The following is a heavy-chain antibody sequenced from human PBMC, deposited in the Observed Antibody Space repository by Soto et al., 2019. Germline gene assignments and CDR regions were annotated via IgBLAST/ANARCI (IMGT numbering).Heavy chain of an antibody. CDR3: ASPKIAFYNWFDP. CDR2: IYYSGST. V-gene: IGHV4-39*01. Sequence: SETLSLTCTVDSISTYYWGWIRQPPGKGLEWIGSIYYSGSTYYNPSLKSRVTISVDTSKNQFSLKLTSVTAADTAVYYCASPKIAFYNWFDPWGQGTLVTVSS. D-gene: IGHD3-3*02. J-gene: IGHJ5*02. CDR1: DSISTYY.